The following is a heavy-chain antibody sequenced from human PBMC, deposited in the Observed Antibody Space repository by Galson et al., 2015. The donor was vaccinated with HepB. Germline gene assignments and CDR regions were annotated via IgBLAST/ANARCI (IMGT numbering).Heavy chain of an antibody. J-gene: IGHJ4*02. V-gene: IGHV1-3*01. CDR1: GYTFIDYA. CDR3: ARDSGSRNFYNYDY. Sequence: SVKVSCKASGYTFIDYAIHWVRQAPGQRLEWMGWINGGNGNTRYSQNFQGRVTITRDTSASTAYMEMSSLRSEDTAVYYCARDSGSRNFYNYDYWGQGTLVTVSS. D-gene: IGHD3-10*01. CDR2: INGGNGNT.